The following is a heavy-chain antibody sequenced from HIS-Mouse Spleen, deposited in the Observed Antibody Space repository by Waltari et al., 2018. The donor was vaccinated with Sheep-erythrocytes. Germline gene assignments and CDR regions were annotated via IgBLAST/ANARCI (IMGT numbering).Heavy chain of an antibody. J-gene: IGHJ3*02. CDR1: GCTFSSYG. CDR2: ISYDGSNK. V-gene: IGHV3-30*18. Sequence: QVQLVESGGGVVQPGRSLRLSCAASGCTFSSYGMHWVRQAPGKGLEWVAVISYDGSNKYYADSVKGRFTISRDNSKNTLYLQMNSLRAEDTAVYYCAKDPANWDAFDIWGQGTMVTVSS. D-gene: IGHD7-27*01. CDR3: AKDPANWDAFDI.